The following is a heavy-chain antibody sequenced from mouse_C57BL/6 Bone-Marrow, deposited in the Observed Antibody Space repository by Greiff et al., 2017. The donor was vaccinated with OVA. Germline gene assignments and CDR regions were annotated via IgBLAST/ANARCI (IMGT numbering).Heavy chain of an antibody. Sequence: EVKLMESGGDLVKPGGSLKLSCAASGFTFSSYGMSWVRQTPDKRLEWVATISSGGSYTYYPDSVKGRFTISRDNAKNTLYLQMSSLKSEDTAMYYCARETGTAMDYWGQGTSVTVSS. J-gene: IGHJ4*01. CDR3: ARETGTAMDY. CDR1: GFTFSSYG. D-gene: IGHD4-1*01. V-gene: IGHV5-6*01. CDR2: ISSGGSYT.